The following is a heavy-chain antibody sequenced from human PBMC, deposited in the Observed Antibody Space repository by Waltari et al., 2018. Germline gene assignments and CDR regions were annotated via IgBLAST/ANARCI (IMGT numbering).Heavy chain of an antibody. J-gene: IGHJ6*03. V-gene: IGHV3-23*04. D-gene: IGHD4-17*01. CDR2: ISGSGGST. Sequence: EVQLVESGGGLVQPGGSLRLSCAASGFTFSSYAMSWVRQAPGKGLEWVSAISGSGGSTYYADSVKGRFTISRDNSKNTLYLQMNSLRAEDTAVYYCAKSGDYPSREYYYMDVWGKGTTVTVSS. CDR1: GFTFSSYA. CDR3: AKSGDYPSREYYYMDV.